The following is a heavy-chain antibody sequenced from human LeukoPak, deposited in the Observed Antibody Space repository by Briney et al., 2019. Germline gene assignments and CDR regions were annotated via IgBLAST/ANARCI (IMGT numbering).Heavy chain of an antibody. CDR1: GFIFSNYW. CDR2: ISGDGRTR. Sequence: SGGSLRLSCATSGFIFSNYWMHWVRQAPGKGPVWVSHISGDGRTRNYADSVKGRFTISRDNAKKVVYLQMNSLRAEDTAVYYCSRDQAGYCSGASCPWGQGTRVTVSS. CDR3: SRDQAGYCSGASCP. D-gene: IGHD2-2*03. J-gene: IGHJ5*02. V-gene: IGHV3-74*01.